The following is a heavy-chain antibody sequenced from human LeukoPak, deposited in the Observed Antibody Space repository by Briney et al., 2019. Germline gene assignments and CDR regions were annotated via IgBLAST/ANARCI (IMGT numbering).Heavy chain of an antibody. J-gene: IGHJ4*02. D-gene: IGHD2-2*01. CDR2: INWSGGST. V-gene: IGHV3-20*04. CDR3: ARAPITSPFYFDY. CDR1: GFAFDEHG. Sequence: PGGSLRLSCTASGFAFDEHGMSWVRQVPGKGLEWVSGINWSGGSTGYADPLRGRFTISRDNAKNSLYLQMDSLRAEDTALYYCARAPITSPFYFDYWGQGTLVTVSS.